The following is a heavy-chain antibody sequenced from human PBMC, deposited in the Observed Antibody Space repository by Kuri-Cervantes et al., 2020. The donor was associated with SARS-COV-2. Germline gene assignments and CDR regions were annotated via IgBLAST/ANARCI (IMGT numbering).Heavy chain of an antibody. D-gene: IGHD3-10*01. CDR2: ISSNGGST. Sequence: GGSLRLSCAASGFTFSSYAMHWVRQAPGKGLEYVSAISSNGGSTYYANSVKGRFTISRDNSKNTLYLQMGSLRAEDMAVYYCARDGGDWFDPWGQGTLVTVSS. V-gene: IGHV3-64*01. J-gene: IGHJ5*02. CDR1: GFTFSSYA. CDR3: ARDGGDWFDP.